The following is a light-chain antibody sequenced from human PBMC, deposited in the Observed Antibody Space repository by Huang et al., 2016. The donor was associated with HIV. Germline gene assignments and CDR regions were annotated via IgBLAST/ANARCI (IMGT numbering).Light chain of an antibody. CDR1: QTLLNNNGYNY. CDR3: MQTLQTPYT. Sequence: DIVMTQSPLSLPVTPGEPASISCRSSQTLLNNNGYNYLDWYLQKPGQSPHLLIYLGSNRASGVPDRFSGSGSGTEFTLKISRVEAEDVGVYYCMQTLQTPYTFGQGTRLEI. J-gene: IGKJ2*01. CDR2: LGS. V-gene: IGKV2-28*01.